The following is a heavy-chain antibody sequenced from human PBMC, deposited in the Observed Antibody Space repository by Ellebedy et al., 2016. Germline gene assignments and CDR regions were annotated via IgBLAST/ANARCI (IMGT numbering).Heavy chain of an antibody. D-gene: IGHD6-13*01. J-gene: IGHJ4*02. V-gene: IGHV1-46*01. CDR1: GYTFTSYY. Sequence: ASVKVSXKASGYTFTSYYMHWVRQAPGQGLEWMGIINPSGGSTSYAQKFQGRVTMTRDTSTSTVYMELSSLRSEDTAVYYCARVGRPRNSSSWLGYWGQGTLVTVSS. CDR2: INPSGGST. CDR3: ARVGRPRNSSSWLGY.